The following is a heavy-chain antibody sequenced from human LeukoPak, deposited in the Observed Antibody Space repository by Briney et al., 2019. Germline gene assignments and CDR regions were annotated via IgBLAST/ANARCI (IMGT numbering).Heavy chain of an antibody. V-gene: IGHV3-48*03. CDR3: ARDQYGSGDGYYMDV. CDR1: GFTFRSYD. J-gene: IGHJ6*03. D-gene: IGHD3-10*01. Sequence: GGSLRLSCAASGFTFRSYDMNWVRQAPGKGLEWVSYISSSGSTIFYADSVKGRFTISRDNAKNSLFLQMNSLRAEDTAVYYCARDQYGSGDGYYMDVWGKGTTVTISS. CDR2: ISSSGSTI.